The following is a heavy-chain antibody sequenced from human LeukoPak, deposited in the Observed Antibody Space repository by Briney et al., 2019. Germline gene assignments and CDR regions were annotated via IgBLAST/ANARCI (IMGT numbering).Heavy chain of an antibody. Sequence: GGSLRLSCAASGLTFSSHWMHWVRQAPGKGLVWVSRITNDGSSTTYADSVKGRFTISRDNSKNTLSLQMNSLRAEDTAVYYCAKSYYYGSGSADYSYYGMDFWGQGTTVTVSS. CDR3: AKSYYYGSGSADYSYYGMDF. V-gene: IGHV3-74*01. CDR2: ITNDGSST. D-gene: IGHD3-10*01. J-gene: IGHJ6*02. CDR1: GLTFSSHW.